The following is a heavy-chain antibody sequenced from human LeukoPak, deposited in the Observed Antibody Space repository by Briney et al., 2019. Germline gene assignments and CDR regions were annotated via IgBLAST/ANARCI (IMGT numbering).Heavy chain of an antibody. CDR3: ARHRIAAADDAFEI. CDR2: IYYSGST. V-gene: IGHV4-39*01. Sequence: SETLSLTCTVSGGSISSSSYYWGWIRQPPGNGLEWIGTIYYSGSTYYNPSLKSRVTISVDTSKNLFSLKLSSVTAADTAVYYCARHRIAAADDAFEIWGQGTRVTVSS. J-gene: IGHJ3*02. D-gene: IGHD6-13*01. CDR1: GGSISSSSYY.